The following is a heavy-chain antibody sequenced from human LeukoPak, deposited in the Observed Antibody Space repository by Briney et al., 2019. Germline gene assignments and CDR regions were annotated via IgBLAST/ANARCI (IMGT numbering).Heavy chain of an antibody. CDR3: ARQGSGNYLSPVNF. CDR1: GGSISSNNYY. V-gene: IGHV4-39*01. D-gene: IGHD1-26*01. Sequence: SETLSLTCTVSGGSISSNNYYWGWIRQPPGKGLEWIGTIYYSGSTYYNPSLKSRVTISVDTSKNQFSLKLSSVTAADTAVYYCARQGSGNYLSPVNFWGQGTLVTVSS. J-gene: IGHJ4*02. CDR2: IYYSGST.